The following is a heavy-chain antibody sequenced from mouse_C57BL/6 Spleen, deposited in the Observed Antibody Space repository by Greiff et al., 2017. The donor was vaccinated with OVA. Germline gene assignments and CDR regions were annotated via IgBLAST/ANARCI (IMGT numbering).Heavy chain of an antibody. V-gene: IGHV1-59*01. J-gene: IGHJ4*01. CDR3: ARYDLRDYYAMDY. CDR1: GYTFTSYW. Sequence: VQLQQPGAELVRPGTSVKLSCKASGYTFTSYWMHWVKQRPGQGLEWIGVIDPSDSYTNYNQKFKGKATLTVDTSSSTAYMQLSSLTSEDSAVYYCARYDLRDYYAMDYWGQGTSVTVSS. CDR2: IDPSDSYT. D-gene: IGHD2-12*01.